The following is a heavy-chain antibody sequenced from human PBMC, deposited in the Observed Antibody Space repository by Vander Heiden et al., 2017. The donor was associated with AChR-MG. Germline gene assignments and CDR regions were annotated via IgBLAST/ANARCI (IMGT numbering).Heavy chain of an antibody. V-gene: IGHV4-59*01. CDR2: ISYTGST. CDR1: GDSIGSYY. D-gene: IGHD6-19*01. J-gene: IGHJ4*02. CDR3: ASFSYGDSGWSYFDY. Sequence: QVQLQESGPGLVTSSETLSLTCTVSGDSIGSYYWSWIRQPPGKGLEWMAYISYTGSTDYNPSLKSRVTISLDTSKNQFSLRLSSVTAADTAVYYCASFSYGDSGWSYFDYWGQGILVTVSS.